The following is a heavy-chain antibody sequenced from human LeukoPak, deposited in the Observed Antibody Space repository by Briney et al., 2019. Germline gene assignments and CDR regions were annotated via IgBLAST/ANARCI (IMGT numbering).Heavy chain of an antibody. CDR2: INSDGSST. CDR3: ARGPSYFQH. Sequence: PGGSLRLSCAASVFTSSSYRIHWIRHAPWQGLVWVSRINSDGSSTNYADSVKGRFTISRDNAKNTLHLQMNSLRAEDTAVYYCARGPSYFQHWGQGTLVTVSS. CDR1: VFTSSSYR. J-gene: IGHJ1*01. V-gene: IGHV3-74*01.